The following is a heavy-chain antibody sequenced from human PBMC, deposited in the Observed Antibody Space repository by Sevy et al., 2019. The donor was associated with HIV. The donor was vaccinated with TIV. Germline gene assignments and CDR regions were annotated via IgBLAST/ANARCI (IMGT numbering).Heavy chain of an antibody. D-gene: IGHD3-3*01. CDR1: GYTFTSYG. Sequence: ASVKVSCKASGYTFTSYGISWVRQAPGQGLEWMGWISAYNGNTNYAQKLQGRVTMTTDTSTSTAYMELRSLRSDDTAVDYCARDPPYYDFWSGYYTGVGPYYYYYMDVWGKGTTVTVSS. J-gene: IGHJ6*03. CDR2: ISAYNGNT. CDR3: ARDPPYYDFWSGYYTGVGPYYYYYMDV. V-gene: IGHV1-18*04.